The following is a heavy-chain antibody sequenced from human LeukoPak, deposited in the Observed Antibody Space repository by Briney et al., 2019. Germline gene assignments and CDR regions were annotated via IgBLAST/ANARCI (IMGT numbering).Heavy chain of an antibody. D-gene: IGHD2-21*02. CDR3: AKPTRTRAYCGGDCYLVDY. CDR2: ISSSGSTI. J-gene: IGHJ4*02. V-gene: IGHV3-11*01. CDR1: GFTFSDYY. Sequence: PGGSLRLSCAASGFTFSDYYMSWIRQAPGKGLEWVSYISSSGSTIYYADSVKGRFTISRDNAKNSLYLQMNSLRAEDTAVYYCAKPTRTRAYCGGDCYLVDYWGQGTLVTVSS.